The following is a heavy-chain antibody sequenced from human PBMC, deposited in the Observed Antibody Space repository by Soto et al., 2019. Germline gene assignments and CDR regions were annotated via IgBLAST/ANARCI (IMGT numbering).Heavy chain of an antibody. Sequence: QVQLVESGGGVVQPGRSLRLSCAASGFTFSSYGMHWVRQAPGKGLEWVAVISYDGSNKYYADSVKGRFTISKDKSKNTLYLQMNCLRAEDTAVYYCAKKALLDYYNYSDMDVWGKGTTVTVSS. CDR2: ISYDGSNK. J-gene: IGHJ6*03. D-gene: IGHD1-1*01. CDR1: GFTFSSYG. V-gene: IGHV3-30*18. CDR3: AKKALLDYYNYSDMDV.